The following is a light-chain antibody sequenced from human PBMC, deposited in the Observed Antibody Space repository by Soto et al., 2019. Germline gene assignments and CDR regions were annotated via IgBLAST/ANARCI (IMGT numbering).Light chain of an antibody. CDR1: SADIGAFNY. V-gene: IGLV2-14*03. CDR3: SSYSTSSALV. Sequence: QSALTQSASVSGSPGQSITISCAGTSADIGAFNYFSWYQHHPGKAPKLLIYDVSDRPSGVSTRFSASKSANTASLTISGLQADDEADYYCSSYSTSSALVFGGGTKLTVL. J-gene: IGLJ2*01. CDR2: DVS.